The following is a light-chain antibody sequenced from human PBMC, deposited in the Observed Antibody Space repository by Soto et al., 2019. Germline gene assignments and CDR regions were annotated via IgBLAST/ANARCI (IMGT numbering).Light chain of an antibody. Sequence: EIVMTQSPPTLSVSPGERATLSCRASQSIYSNLAWYQQKPGQAPRLLISGASARATGVPARFSGSGAGTAFTLTISSLQTEDCAVHSCPPYNYWPTTFRPGTNVAIK. V-gene: IGKV3-15*01. CDR3: PPYNYWPTT. J-gene: IGKJ3*01. CDR1: QSIYSN. CDR2: GAS.